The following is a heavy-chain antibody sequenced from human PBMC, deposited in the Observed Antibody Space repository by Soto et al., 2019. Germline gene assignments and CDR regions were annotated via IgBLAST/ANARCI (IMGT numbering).Heavy chain of an antibody. J-gene: IGHJ4*02. V-gene: IGHV4-4*02. CDR1: GGSLNSRYW. Sequence: PSETLSLTCAVSGGSLNSRYWWSWVRQSPGKGLEWIGEIYHSGSTNYNPSLKSRVTISVDKSKNQFSLNLSSVTAADTAVYYCARDQNGSGNYYTRYFDYWGQGTLVTVSS. CDR2: IYHSGST. CDR3: ARDQNGSGNYYTRYFDY. D-gene: IGHD3-10*01.